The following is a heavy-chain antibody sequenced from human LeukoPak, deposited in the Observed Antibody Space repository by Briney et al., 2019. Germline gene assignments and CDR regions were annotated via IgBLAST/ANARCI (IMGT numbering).Heavy chain of an antibody. Sequence: ASVKVSCKASGGTFSSYAISWVRQAPGQGLEWMGGIIPIFGTANYAQKFQGRVTITADESTSTPYMVLSSLRSEDTAVYYCARAGAVPAGYNWFDPWGQGTLVTVSS. CDR2: IIPIFGTA. J-gene: IGHJ5*02. CDR3: ARAGAVPAGYNWFDP. D-gene: IGHD2-2*01. CDR1: GGTFSSYA. V-gene: IGHV1-69*13.